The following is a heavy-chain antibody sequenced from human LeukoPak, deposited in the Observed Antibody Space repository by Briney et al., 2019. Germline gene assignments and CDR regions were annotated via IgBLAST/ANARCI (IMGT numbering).Heavy chain of an antibody. CDR2: ISSSGSTI. V-gene: IGHV3-48*03. CDR1: GFTFSSYE. D-gene: IGHD4-17*01. Sequence: GGSLRLSCAESGFTFSSYEMNWVRQAPGKGLEGVSYISSSGSTIYYADSVKGRFTISRDNAKNSLYLHMNSLRAEDTPVHYFASGFTVTTVHYWGQETLLTVPS. CDR3: ASGFTVTTVHY. J-gene: IGHJ4*02.